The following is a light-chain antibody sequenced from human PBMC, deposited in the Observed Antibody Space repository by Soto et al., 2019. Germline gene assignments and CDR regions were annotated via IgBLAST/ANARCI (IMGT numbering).Light chain of an antibody. Sequence: EIVLTQSPGTLSLSPGERATLSCRASQSVSSSFLAWYQQKPGQAPRLIIYSAYSRATGIPDRFSGSGSGTDVTLNISRLEPEDFAVYYCHHYDSSPFTFGPGTKVDIK. J-gene: IGKJ3*01. CDR1: QSVSSSF. CDR2: SAY. V-gene: IGKV3-20*01. CDR3: HHYDSSPFT.